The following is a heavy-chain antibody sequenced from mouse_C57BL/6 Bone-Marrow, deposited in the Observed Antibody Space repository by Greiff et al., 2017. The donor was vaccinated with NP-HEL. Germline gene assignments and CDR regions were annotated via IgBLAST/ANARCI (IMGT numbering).Heavy chain of an antibody. CDR2: IYPGSGST. CDR3: ARRLDSSGYYFDY. J-gene: IGHJ2*01. V-gene: IGHV1-55*01. Sequence: QVQLKQPGAELVKPGASVKMSCKASGYTFTSYWITWVKQRPGQGLEWIGDIYPGSGSTNYNEKFKSKATLTVDTSSSTAYMQLSSLTSEDSAVYYCARRLDSSGYYFDYWGQGTTLTVSS. CDR1: GYTFTSYW. D-gene: IGHD3-2*02.